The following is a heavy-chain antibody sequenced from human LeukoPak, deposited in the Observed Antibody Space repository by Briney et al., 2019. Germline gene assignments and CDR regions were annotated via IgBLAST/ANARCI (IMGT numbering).Heavy chain of an antibody. V-gene: IGHV3-9*03. D-gene: IGHD2-2*01. CDR2: ISWKNGSI. Sequence: QSGRSLRLSCAASGFTFDDYAMHWVQQAPAKGLEWVAGISWKNGSIGYADSVKGRFTISRDNAKNSLYLQMNSLRAEDMALYYCAKGTYCSSTSCAFDIWGQGTMVTVSS. CDR1: GFTFDDYA. J-gene: IGHJ3*02. CDR3: AKGTYCSSTSCAFDI.